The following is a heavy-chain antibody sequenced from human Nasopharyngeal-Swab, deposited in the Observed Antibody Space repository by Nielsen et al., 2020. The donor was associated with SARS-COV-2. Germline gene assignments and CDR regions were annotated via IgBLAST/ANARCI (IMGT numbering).Heavy chain of an antibody. D-gene: IGHD3-9*01. Sequence: WMRQSEGKVLEWLALIYWDDDKGYSPSLKSRLSITKEMFKNQVVLTMTNMDPVETSTYYCAHRRFYYNILTSYYNELYFDYWGQGTLVTVSS. CDR3: AHRRFYYNILTSYYNELYFDY. CDR2: IYWDDDK. J-gene: IGHJ4*02. V-gene: IGHV2-5*02.